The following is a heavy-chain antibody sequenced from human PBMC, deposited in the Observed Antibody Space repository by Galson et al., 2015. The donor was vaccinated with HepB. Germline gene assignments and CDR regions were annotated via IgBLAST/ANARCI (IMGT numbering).Heavy chain of an antibody. CDR3: ARDFCGGDCYSFDY. J-gene: IGHJ4*02. CDR2: IKQDGSEK. CDR1: GFTFSSYW. Sequence: SLRLSCAASGFTFSSYWMSWVRQAPGKGLEWVANIKQDGSEKYYVDSVKGRFTISRDNAKNSLYLQMNSLRAEDTAVYYCARDFCGGDCYSFDYWGQGTLVTVSS. D-gene: IGHD2-21*02. V-gene: IGHV3-7*01.